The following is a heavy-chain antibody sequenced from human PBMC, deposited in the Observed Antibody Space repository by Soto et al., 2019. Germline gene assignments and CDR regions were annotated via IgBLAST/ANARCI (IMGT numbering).Heavy chain of an antibody. Sequence: WASVKVSCKASGGTFSSYAISWVRQAPGQGLEWMGGIIPIFGTANYAQKFQGRVTITADESTSTAYMELSSLRSEDTAVYYCARGRLALGIAVASNPPAYDYWGQGTLVTVSS. CDR2: IIPIFGTA. CDR3: ARGRLALGIAVASNPPAYDY. D-gene: IGHD6-19*01. CDR1: GGTFSSYA. J-gene: IGHJ4*02. V-gene: IGHV1-69*13.